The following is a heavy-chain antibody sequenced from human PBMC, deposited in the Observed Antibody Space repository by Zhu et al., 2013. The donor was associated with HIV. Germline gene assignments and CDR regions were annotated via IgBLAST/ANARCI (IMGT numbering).Heavy chain of an antibody. D-gene: IGHD5-18*01. CDR3: AREGGYSYGYPMNDAFDI. J-gene: IGHJ3*02. CDR2: IYYSGST. V-gene: IGHV4-39*07. CDR1: GGSISSSSYY. Sequence: VQLQESGPGLVKPSETLSLTCTVSGGSISSSSYYWGWIRQPPGKGLEWIGSIYYSGSTYYNPSLKSRVTISVDTSKNQFSLKLSSVTAADTAVYYCAREGGYSYGYPMNDAFDIWGQGTMVTVSS.